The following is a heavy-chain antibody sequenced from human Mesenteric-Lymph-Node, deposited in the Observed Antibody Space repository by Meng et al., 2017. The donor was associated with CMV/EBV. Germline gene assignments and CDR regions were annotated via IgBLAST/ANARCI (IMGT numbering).Heavy chain of an antibody. Sequence: SETLSLTCTVSGGSIRSPFSYWSWIRQSPGKGLEWIGNVYYIGTTDYNPSLKSRVTISVDTSKNQFSLKLSSVTAADTAVYFCARGTYQLLWDWFDPWGQGTLVTVSS. CDR1: GGSIRSPFSY. CDR3: ARGTYQLLWDWFDP. J-gene: IGHJ5*02. V-gene: IGHV4-61*01. CDR2: VYYIGTT. D-gene: IGHD2-2*01.